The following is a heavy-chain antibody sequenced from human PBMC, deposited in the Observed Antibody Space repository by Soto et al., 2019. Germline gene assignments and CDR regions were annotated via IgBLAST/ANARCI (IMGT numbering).Heavy chain of an antibody. CDR1: GGRFSSYG. CDR3: ATEAVEGGLPHYYFDN. D-gene: IGHD3-16*01. J-gene: IGHJ4*02. V-gene: IGHV1-69*12. Sequence: QVQLVQSGAEVKKPGSSVKVSCKASGGRFSSYGFSWVRQAPGQGLEWMGGIIPLFGTANYAQNFQGRVTIIADESTRTASMEVRSLTSDDTAVYYWATEAVEGGLPHYYFDNWGQGTLVTVSS. CDR2: IIPLFGTA.